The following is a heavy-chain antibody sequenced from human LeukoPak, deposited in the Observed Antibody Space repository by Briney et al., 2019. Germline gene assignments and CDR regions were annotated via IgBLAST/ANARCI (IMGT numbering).Heavy chain of an antibody. J-gene: IGHJ6*02. D-gene: IGHD2-2*01. Sequence: GGSLRLSCTTSGITFRNYGMHWARQAPGKGLEWVAVISDDGGNLHYANSVKGRFTISRDNSKNTLYLQMNSLRAEDTAVYYCARPRPAGWDPYYGMDVWGQGTTVTVSS. V-gene: IGHV3-30*03. CDR2: ISDDGGNL. CDR1: GITFRNYG. CDR3: ARPRPAGWDPYYGMDV.